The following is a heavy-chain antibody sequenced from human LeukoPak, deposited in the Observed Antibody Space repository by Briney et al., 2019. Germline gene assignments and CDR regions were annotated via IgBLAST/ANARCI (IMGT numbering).Heavy chain of an antibody. CDR3: ARVWIASGSYYDDRGAFDY. CDR2: INHSGST. V-gene: IGHV4-34*01. Sequence: SETLSLTCAVYGGSFSGYYWSWIRQPPGKGLEWIGEINHSGSTNYNPSLKSRVTISVDTSKNQFSLKLNSVTAADTAVYYCARVWIASGSYYDDRGAFDYWGQGTLVTVSS. CDR1: GGSFSGYY. D-gene: IGHD1-26*01. J-gene: IGHJ4*02.